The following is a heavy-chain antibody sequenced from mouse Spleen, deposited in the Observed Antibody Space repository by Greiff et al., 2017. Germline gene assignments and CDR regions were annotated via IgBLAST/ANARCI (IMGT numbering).Heavy chain of an antibody. CDR2: IWGGGST. CDR3: AKRGDYYGYFDV. J-gene: IGHJ1*03. D-gene: IGHD2-4*01. V-gene: IGHV2-9*01. CDR1: GLSLTSYG. Sequence: QVQLKQSGPGLVAPSQSLSITCTVSGLSLTSYGVDWVRQPPGKGLEWLGVIWGGGSTNYNSALMSRLSISKDNSKSQVFLKMNSLQTDDTAMYYCAKRGDYYGYFDVWGTGTTVTVSS.